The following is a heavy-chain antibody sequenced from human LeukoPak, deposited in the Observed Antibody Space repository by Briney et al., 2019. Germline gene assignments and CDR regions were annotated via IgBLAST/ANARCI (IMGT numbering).Heavy chain of an antibody. V-gene: IGHV4-59*08. CDR1: GGSISCYY. CDR3: ARHMSVTYDAFDI. D-gene: IGHD2-21*02. J-gene: IGHJ3*02. CDR2: VYYSGRT. Sequence: SETLSLTCIVSGGSISCYYWSCIRQPPGKGLEWIGYVYYSGRTSYNASLKSRVTTSVDTSKNQFFLKLSSVTAADTAVYYCARHMSVTYDAFDIWGQGTMVTVSS.